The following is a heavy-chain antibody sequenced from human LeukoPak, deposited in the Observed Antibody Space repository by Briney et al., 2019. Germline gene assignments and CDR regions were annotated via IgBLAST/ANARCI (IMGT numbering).Heavy chain of an antibody. V-gene: IGHV4-34*01. CDR2: INHSGSS. Sequence: PSETLSLTCAVYGGSFSGYYWSWIRQPPGEGLEWIGEINHSGSSSYNPSLKSRVTISVDTYRKQFSLKLSSVTAADMAVYYCARGVKVAARALGYWGQGTLVTVSS. J-gene: IGHJ4*02. CDR1: GGSFSGYY. CDR3: ARGVKVAARALGY. D-gene: IGHD2-15*01.